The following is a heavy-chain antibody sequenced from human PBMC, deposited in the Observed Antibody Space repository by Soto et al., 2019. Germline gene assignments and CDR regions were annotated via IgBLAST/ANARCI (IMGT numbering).Heavy chain of an antibody. Sequence: LRLSCAASGFTFSSYGMHWVRQAPGKGLEWVAVIWYDGSNKYYADSVKGRFTISRDNSKNTLYLQMNSLRAEDTAVYYCARGRHDYVWGSYRNYFDYWGQGTLVTVSS. J-gene: IGHJ4*02. V-gene: IGHV3-33*01. CDR3: ARGRHDYVWGSYRNYFDY. CDR1: GFTFSSYG. CDR2: IWYDGSNK. D-gene: IGHD3-16*02.